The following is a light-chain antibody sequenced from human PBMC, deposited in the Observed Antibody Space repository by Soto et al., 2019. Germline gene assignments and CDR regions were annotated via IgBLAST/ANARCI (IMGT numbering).Light chain of an antibody. CDR3: HQYGTSWT. CDR1: QSVSSSY. CDR2: GTS. J-gene: IGKJ1*01. V-gene: IGKV3-20*01. Sequence: EIVLTQSPVTLSLSPRERATLSCRASQSVSSSYLAWYQQKPGQAPRLLIYGTSSRATGIPDRFSGSGSGTDFTLTISRLEPEDFAVYYCHQYGTSWTFGQGTKVDIK.